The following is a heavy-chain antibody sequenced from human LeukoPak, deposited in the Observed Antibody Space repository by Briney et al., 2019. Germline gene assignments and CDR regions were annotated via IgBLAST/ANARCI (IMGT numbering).Heavy chain of an antibody. CDR3: GRWGYFDSGNYFVVDY. J-gene: IGHJ4*02. Sequence: SSETLSLTCTVSGDSIRRYYWNWIRQAPGKALEWIGHIHNNGDTAYNFSLKSRVTISMDTSKNQFSLKLSSVTAADTAVYYCGRWGYFDSGNYFVVDYWGQGTVVTVSS. D-gene: IGHD3-22*01. CDR1: GDSIRRYY. CDR2: IHNNGDT. V-gene: IGHV4-59*01.